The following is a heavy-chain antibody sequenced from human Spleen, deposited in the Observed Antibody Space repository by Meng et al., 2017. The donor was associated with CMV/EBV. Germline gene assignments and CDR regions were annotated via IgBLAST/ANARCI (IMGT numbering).Heavy chain of an antibody. V-gene: IGHV3-30*03. J-gene: IGHJ4*02. CDR2: ISHDGSRK. Sequence: GESLKISCAASGFTFSSYWMSWVRQAPGKGLEWVAVISHDGSRKYYTGSVKGRFTISRDNSKNTLYLQINSLRAEDMAVYYCARDVPGTQLRLGELIDYWGQGTLVTVSS. CDR1: GFTFSSYW. CDR3: ARDVPGTQLRLGELIDY. D-gene: IGHD3-16*01.